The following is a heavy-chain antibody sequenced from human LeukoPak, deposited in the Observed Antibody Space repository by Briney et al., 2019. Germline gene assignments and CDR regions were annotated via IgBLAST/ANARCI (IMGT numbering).Heavy chain of an antibody. CDR2: IIPIFGIA. Sequence: SVKVSCKASGGTFSSYAISWVRQAPGQGLEWMGRIIPIFGIANYAQKFQGRVTITADKSTSTAYMELSSLRSEDTAVYYCARAPALRSTSWKPPRGHGMDVWGQGTTVTVSS. V-gene: IGHV1-69*04. D-gene: IGHD2-2*01. CDR3: ARAPALRSTSWKPPRGHGMDV. J-gene: IGHJ6*02. CDR1: GGTFSSYA.